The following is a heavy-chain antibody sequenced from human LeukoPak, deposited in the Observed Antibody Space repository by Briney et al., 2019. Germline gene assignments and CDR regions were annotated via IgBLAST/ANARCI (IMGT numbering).Heavy chain of an antibody. Sequence: GGSLRLSCAASGFTFSGYSMNWVRQAPGKGLEWVSYISSRSDTMYYADSVKGRFTISRDNAKNSLYLQMNSLRAGDTAVYYCARAVSGLTGTSYGDSPEYYFDYWGQGTLVTVSS. CDR1: GFTFSGYS. CDR3: ARAVSGLTGTSYGDSPEYYFDY. J-gene: IGHJ4*02. V-gene: IGHV3-48*01. CDR2: ISSRSDTM. D-gene: IGHD4-17*01.